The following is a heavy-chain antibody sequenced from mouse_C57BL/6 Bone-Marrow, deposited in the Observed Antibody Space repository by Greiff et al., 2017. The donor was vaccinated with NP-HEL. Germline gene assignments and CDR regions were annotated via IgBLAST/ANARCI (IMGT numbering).Heavy chain of an antibody. CDR1: GYTFTSYW. Sequence: VQLQQPGAELVMPGASVKLSCKASGYTFTSYWMHWVKQRPGQGLEWIGEIDPSDSYTNYNQKFKGKSTLTVDKSSSTAYMQLSSLTSEDSAVYYCAREGDSCPDYWGQGTTLTVSS. V-gene: IGHV1-69*01. CDR2: IDPSDSYT. CDR3: AREGDSCPDY. D-gene: IGHD3-3*01. J-gene: IGHJ2*01.